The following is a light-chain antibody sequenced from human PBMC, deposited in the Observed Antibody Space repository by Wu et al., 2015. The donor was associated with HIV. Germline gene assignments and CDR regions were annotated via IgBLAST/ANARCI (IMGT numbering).Light chain of an antibody. Sequence: DIQMTQSPSTLSASVGDRVTITCRASQSISSWLAWYQQKPGKVPKLLIYKASSLESGVPSRFSGSGSGTEFTLTISSLQPDDFATYYCQQYNSYPYNFGQGTKLEIK. CDR2: KAS. J-gene: IGKJ2*01. CDR1: QSISSW. CDR3: QQYNSYPYN. V-gene: IGKV1-5*03.